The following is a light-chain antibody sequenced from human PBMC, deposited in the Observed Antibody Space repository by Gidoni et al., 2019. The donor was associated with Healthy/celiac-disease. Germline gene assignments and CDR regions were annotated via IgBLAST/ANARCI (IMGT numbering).Light chain of an antibody. Sequence: DIQMTQSPSSLAASVGDRVTITCRASQSSSSFLNWYQQKPGKAPKLLSYAASSLQSGVPSRFSGSGSGTDFTLTISSLQPEDFATYYCQQSYSTPRFTFGPGTKVDIK. V-gene: IGKV1-39*01. CDR3: QQSYSTPRFT. CDR1: QSSSSF. CDR2: AAS. J-gene: IGKJ3*01.